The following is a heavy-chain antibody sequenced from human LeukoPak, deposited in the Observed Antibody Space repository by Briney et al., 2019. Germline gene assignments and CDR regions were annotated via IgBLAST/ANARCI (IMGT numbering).Heavy chain of an antibody. J-gene: IGHJ6*03. V-gene: IGHV3-53*01. Sequence: PGGSLRLSCAVSGFTVSSNYMSWVRQAPGKGLEWVSVIYSGGTTYYAESVKGRFTISRDNSKNTLYLQMNSLRAEDTDVYYCARAPNRAYYTHVWGKGTTVTVSS. D-gene: IGHD1-14*01. CDR2: IYSGGTT. CDR3: ARAPNRAYYTHV. CDR1: GFTVSSNY.